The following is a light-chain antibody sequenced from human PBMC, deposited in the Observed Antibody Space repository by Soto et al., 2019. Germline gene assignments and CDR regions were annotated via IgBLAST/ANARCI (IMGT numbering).Light chain of an antibody. Sequence: QSVLTQPPSASGTPGQRVTISCSGSSSNIGSNTVSWYQQLPQRAPKLLIFSNNQRPSGVPDRFSGSKSGTSASLAISGLQSEHEADYYCATWADGLNSYVFGTGTKVTVL. CDR2: SNN. CDR3: ATWADGLNSYV. V-gene: IGLV1-44*01. J-gene: IGLJ1*01. CDR1: SSNIGSNT.